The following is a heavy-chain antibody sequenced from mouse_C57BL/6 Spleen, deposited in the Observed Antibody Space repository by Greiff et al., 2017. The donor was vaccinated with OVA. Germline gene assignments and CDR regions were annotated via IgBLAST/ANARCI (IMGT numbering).Heavy chain of an antibody. CDR2: IDPSDSYT. CDR1: GYTFTSYW. Sequence: QVQLQQPGAELVMPGASVKLSCKASGYTFTSYWMHWVKQRPGQGLEWIGEIDPSDSYTNYNEKFKSKATLTVDKSSSTAYMQLSSLTSEDSAVYYCAREGGNYVGWYFDVWGTGTTVTVSS. V-gene: IGHV1-69*01. J-gene: IGHJ1*03. D-gene: IGHD2-1*01. CDR3: AREGGNYVGWYFDV.